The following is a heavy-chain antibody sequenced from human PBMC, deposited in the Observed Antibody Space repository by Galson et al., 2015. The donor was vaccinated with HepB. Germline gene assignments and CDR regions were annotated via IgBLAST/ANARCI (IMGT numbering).Heavy chain of an antibody. V-gene: IGHV5-51*01. CDR2: IYPGDPDT. D-gene: IGHD6-13*01. J-gene: IGHJ4*02. CDR3: ARRAYSSSWFTKPFDY. CDR1: GYSFTSYW. Sequence: QSGAEVKKPGESLKISCKGSGYSFTSYWIGWVRQMPGKGLEWMGIIYPGDPDTRYSPSFPGQVTISADKSISTAYLRWSSLKASDTAMYYCARRAYSSSWFTKPFDYWGQGTLVTVSS.